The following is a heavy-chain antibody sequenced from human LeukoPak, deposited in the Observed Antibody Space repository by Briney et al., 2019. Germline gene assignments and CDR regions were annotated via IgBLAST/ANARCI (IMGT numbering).Heavy chain of an antibody. CDR3: AKGLIRGLRGYFQH. Sequence: GGSLRLSCAASGFTFSSYGMHWVRQAPGKGLEWVAVISYDGSNKYYADSVKGRFTISRDNSKNTLYLQMNSLRAEDTAVYYCAKGLIRGLRGYFQHWGQGTLVTVSS. V-gene: IGHV3-30*18. CDR1: GFTFSSYG. CDR2: ISYDGSNK. J-gene: IGHJ1*01. D-gene: IGHD4-17*01.